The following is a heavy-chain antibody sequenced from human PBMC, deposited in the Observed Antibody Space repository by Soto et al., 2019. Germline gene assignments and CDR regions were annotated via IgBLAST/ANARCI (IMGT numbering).Heavy chain of an antibody. CDR3: ARDGRINSYGLGV. Sequence: QVQLRESGPGLVKPSETLSLTCSVSGDSLRSGSHYWTWIRLSPGKGLEWMGYIHYTGRTKYSPSLESRLTISVETTKNQFSLKLTSVTAADTGIYYCARDGRINSYGLGVWGPGNTVTVSS. V-gene: IGHV4-61*01. CDR1: GDSLRSGSHY. J-gene: IGHJ6*02. CDR2: IHYTGRT. D-gene: IGHD3-10*01.